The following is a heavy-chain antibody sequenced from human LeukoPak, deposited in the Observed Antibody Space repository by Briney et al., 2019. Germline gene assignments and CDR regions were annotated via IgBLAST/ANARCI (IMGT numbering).Heavy chain of an antibody. Sequence: SVKVSCKASGGTFISYAISWVRQAPGQGLEWMGGIIPIFGTANYAQKFQGRVTITADESTSTAYMELSSLRSEDTAVYYCARDGSSGSYNWFDPWGQGTLVTVSS. D-gene: IGHD3-22*01. CDR1: GGTFISYA. CDR2: IIPIFGTA. V-gene: IGHV1-69*01. J-gene: IGHJ5*02. CDR3: ARDGSSGSYNWFDP.